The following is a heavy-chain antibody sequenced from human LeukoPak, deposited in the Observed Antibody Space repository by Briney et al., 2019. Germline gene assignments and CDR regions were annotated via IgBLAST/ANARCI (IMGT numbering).Heavy chain of an antibody. CDR3: TRSSDVDTLDLSY. V-gene: IGHV5-51*01. D-gene: IGHD5-18*01. J-gene: IGHJ4*02. CDR1: GFRFSSYW. CDR2: IYPGDSDT. Sequence: GESLKISCKGSGFRFSSYWIGWVRQMPGKGLEWMGFIYPGDSDTRYSPSFQGQVAISADKSISTAYLKWSSLKASDSAKYYCTRSSDVDTLDLSYWGQGTLVTVSS.